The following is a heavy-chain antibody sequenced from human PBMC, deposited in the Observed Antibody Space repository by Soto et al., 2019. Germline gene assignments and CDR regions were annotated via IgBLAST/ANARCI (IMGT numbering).Heavy chain of an antibody. CDR2: VYGSDAK. CDR3: VRRYDPYYFDY. D-gene: IGHD1-1*01. CDR1: GFSLTTSGVA. V-gene: IGHV2-5*01. Sequence: QITLKESGHTLVKPTQTLTLTCTFSGFSLTTSGVAVGWIRQPPGKALEWLAIVYGSDAKFYSPSLKSRLTITKDTSKNQVALTLTNMDPVDTATYSCVRRYDPYYFDYWGQGTLVTVSS. J-gene: IGHJ4*02.